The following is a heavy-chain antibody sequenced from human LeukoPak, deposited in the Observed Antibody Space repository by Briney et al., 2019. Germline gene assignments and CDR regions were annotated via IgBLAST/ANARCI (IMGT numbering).Heavy chain of an antibody. V-gene: IGHV3-30-3*01. CDR1: GFTFSSYA. CDR3: AREGAVADPTTFDY. CDR2: ISYDGSNK. Sequence: GGSLRLSCADSGFTFSSYAMQWVRQAPGKELEWVAVISYDGSNKYYADSVKGRFTISRDNSKNTLYLQMNSLRAEDTAVYYCAREGAVADPTTFDYWGQGNVVTVSS. J-gene: IGHJ4*02. D-gene: IGHD6-19*01.